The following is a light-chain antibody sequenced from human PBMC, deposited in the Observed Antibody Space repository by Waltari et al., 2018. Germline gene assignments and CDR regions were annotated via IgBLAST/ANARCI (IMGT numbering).Light chain of an antibody. V-gene: IGKV2-28*01. Sequence: IVMHPSRLSLPVPRVEPATISCRSRTSLLHTNGYNYLDWYLQKPGQSPQLLIYLGSNRASGVPDRFSGSGSGTDFTLKISRVEAEDVWVYYCMQALQTLTFGQGTKVEIK. J-gene: IGKJ1*01. CDR3: MQALQTLT. CDR1: TSLLHTNGYNY. CDR2: LGS.